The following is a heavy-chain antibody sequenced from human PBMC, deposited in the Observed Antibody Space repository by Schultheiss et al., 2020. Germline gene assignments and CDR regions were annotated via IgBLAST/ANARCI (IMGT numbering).Heavy chain of an antibody. Sequence: SETLSLTCAVSGGSISSSNWWSWVRQPPGKGLEWIGYIYHSGSTYYNPSLKSRVTISVDRSKNQFSLKLSSVTAADTAVYYCARDRRGNCSGGSCYEGNYYYYGMDVWGQGTTVTVSS. V-gene: IGHV4-4*02. J-gene: IGHJ6*02. CDR3: ARDRRGNCSGGSCYEGNYYYYGMDV. CDR1: GGSISSSNW. CDR2: IYHSGST. D-gene: IGHD2-15*01.